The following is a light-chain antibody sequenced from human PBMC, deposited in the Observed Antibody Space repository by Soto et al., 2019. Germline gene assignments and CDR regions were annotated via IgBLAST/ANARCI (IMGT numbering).Light chain of an antibody. Sequence: EIVMTHSPATLSVSPGERATLSCRASQSISSNLAWYQQKPGQAPRLLIYGASTRATGIPARFSGSGSGTEFTLTLSRLQSEDFAVYYCQQYNTWPFTFGPGTKVDIK. CDR1: QSISSN. V-gene: IGKV3-15*01. CDR3: QQYNTWPFT. J-gene: IGKJ3*01. CDR2: GAS.